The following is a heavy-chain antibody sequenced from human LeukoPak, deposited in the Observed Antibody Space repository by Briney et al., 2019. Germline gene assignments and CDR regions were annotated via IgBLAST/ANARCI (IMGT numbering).Heavy chain of an antibody. J-gene: IGHJ4*02. Sequence: SETLSLTCTVSSGSFSSGGYYWSWIRQHPGKGLEWIGNIYHTGDTFYNPSLQSRFIISVDTSKNQFSLKVSSVTAADTAVYYCVRGYRDYPYYFDNWGQGTLVTVSS. D-gene: IGHD4-17*01. CDR3: VRGYRDYPYYFDN. V-gene: IGHV4-31*03. CDR1: SGSFSSGGYY. CDR2: IYHTGDT.